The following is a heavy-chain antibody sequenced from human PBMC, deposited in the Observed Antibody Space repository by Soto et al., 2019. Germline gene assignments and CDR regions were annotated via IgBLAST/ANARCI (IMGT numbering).Heavy chain of an antibody. J-gene: IGHJ4*02. Sequence: PGESLKISCKGSGYSFTNYWIAWVRQVPGKGLEWMGIIYPGDSDTRYSPSFQGQVTMTTDTSTSTAYMELRSLRSDDTAIYYCARLTGVFRLVLDYWGQGTQVTAPQ. CDR3: ARLTGVFRLVLDY. CDR1: GYSFTNYW. V-gene: IGHV5-51*03. D-gene: IGHD3-16*01. CDR2: IYPGDSDT.